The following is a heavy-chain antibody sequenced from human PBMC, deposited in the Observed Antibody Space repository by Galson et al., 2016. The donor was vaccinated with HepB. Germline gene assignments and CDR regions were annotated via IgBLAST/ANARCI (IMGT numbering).Heavy chain of an antibody. CDR3: ARPNGISTSIYFGMDV. Sequence: SLRLSCAGSGFTFSDFYMAWIRQTPGKGLEWVAYTSPSTSDKFYADSVEGRFTVSRDNANNSVSLQMNSLRAEDTAVYYCARPNGISTSIYFGMDVWGQGTTVTVSS. CDR2: TSPSTSDK. J-gene: IGHJ6*02. CDR1: GFTFSDFY. V-gene: IGHV3-11*01. D-gene: IGHD3-3*02.